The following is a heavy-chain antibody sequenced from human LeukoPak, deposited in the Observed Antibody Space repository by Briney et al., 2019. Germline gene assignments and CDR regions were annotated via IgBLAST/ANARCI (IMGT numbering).Heavy chain of an antibody. CDR2: TYYRSKWYN. V-gene: IGHV6-1*01. CDR3: ARDGSGWPPRRGYFDY. D-gene: IGHD6-19*01. J-gene: IGHJ4*02. CDR1: GDSVSSNSAA. Sequence: SQTLSLTCAISGDSVSSNSAAWNWIRQSPSRDLEWLGRTYYRSKWYNDYAVSVKSRITINPDTSKNQFSLQLNSVTPEDTAVYYCARDGSGWPPRRGYFDYWGQGTLVTVSS.